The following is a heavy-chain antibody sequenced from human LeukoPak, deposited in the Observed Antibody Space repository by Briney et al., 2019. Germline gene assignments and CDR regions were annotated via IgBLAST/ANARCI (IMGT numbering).Heavy chain of an antibody. CDR3: ARDFCGGDCYSRITYMDV. Sequence: ASVKVSCKASGYTFTGYYMHWVRQAPGQGLEWMGRINPNSGGANYAQKFQGRVTITRATSISTAYMELSRLRSDDTAVYYCARDFCGGDCYSRITYMDVWGKGTTVTVSS. CDR1: GYTFTGYY. V-gene: IGHV1-2*06. J-gene: IGHJ6*04. D-gene: IGHD2-21*02. CDR2: INPNSGGA.